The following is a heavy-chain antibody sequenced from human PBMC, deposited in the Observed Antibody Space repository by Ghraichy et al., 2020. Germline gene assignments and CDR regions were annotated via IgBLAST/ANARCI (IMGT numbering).Heavy chain of an antibody. J-gene: IGHJ4*02. D-gene: IGHD6-13*01. Sequence: SVKVSCKASGGTFSSYAISWVRQAPGQGLEWMGGIIPIFGTANYAQKFQGRVTITADESTSTAYMELSSLRSEDTAVYYCASGAAGKSEACFDYWGQGTLVTVSS. CDR3: ASGAAGKSEACFDY. CDR1: GGTFSSYA. CDR2: IIPIFGTA. V-gene: IGHV1-69*13.